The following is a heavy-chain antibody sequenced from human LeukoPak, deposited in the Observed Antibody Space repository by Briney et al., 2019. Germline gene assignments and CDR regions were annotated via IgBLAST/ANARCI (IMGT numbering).Heavy chain of an antibody. CDR3: ARASRLRSGYFSY. D-gene: IGHD3-22*01. J-gene: IGHJ4*02. Sequence: SETLSLTCTVSGASVSSGSYYWSWIRQPPGKGLEWIGYMYYSGTSNYNPSLKSRVTISVDTSKNQFSLKLSSVTAADTAVYYCARASRLRSGYFSYWGQGTLVTVSS. CDR2: MYYSGTS. V-gene: IGHV4-61*01. CDR1: GASVSSGSYY.